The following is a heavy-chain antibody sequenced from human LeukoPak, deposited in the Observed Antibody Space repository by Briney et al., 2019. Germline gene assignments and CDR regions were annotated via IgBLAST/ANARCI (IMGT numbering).Heavy chain of an antibody. Sequence: GASVKVSCKASGYAIPSHYMHWVRQAPGQGLEWMGGIIPIFGTANYAQKFQGRVTMTTDTSTSTAYMELRSLRSDDTAVYYCARVLGSGWSPFDPWGQGTLVTVSS. D-gene: IGHD6-19*01. CDR2: IIPIFGTA. J-gene: IGHJ5*02. CDR1: GYAIPSHY. V-gene: IGHV1-46*01. CDR3: ARVLGSGWSPFDP.